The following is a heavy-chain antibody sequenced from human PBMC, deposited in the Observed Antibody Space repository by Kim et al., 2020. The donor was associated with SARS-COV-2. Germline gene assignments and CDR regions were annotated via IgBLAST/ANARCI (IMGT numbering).Heavy chain of an antibody. CDR3: ARYYYGSGSYYKLGYYFDY. CDR1: GGSISSSSYY. CDR2: IYYSGST. J-gene: IGHJ4*02. Sequence: SETLSLTCTVSGGSISSSSYYWGWIRQPPGKGLEWIGSIYYSGSTYYNPSLKSRVTISVDTSKNQFSLKLSSVTAADTAVYYCARYYYGSGSYYKLGYYFDYWGQGTLVTVSS. V-gene: IGHV4-39*01. D-gene: IGHD3-10*01.